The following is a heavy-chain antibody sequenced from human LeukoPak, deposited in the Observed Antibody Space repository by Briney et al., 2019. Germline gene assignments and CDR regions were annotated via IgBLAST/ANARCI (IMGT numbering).Heavy chain of an antibody. CDR1: GGSISSYY. Sequence: SETLSLTCTVSGGSISSYYWSWIRQPPGKGLEWIGYNYYSGSTNYNPSLKSRVTISVDTSKNQFSLKLSSVTAADTAVYYCARVYYDFWSGHRTNYYMDVWGKGTTVTVSS. V-gene: IGHV4-59*01. CDR2: NYYSGST. J-gene: IGHJ6*03. CDR3: ARVYYDFWSGHRTNYYMDV. D-gene: IGHD3-3*01.